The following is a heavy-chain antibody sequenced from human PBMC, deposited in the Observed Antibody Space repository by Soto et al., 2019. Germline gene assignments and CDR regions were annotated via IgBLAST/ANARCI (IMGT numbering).Heavy chain of an antibody. Sequence: VGSLRLSCAASGFTFSSYAMSWVRQAPGKGLEWVSAISGSGGSTYYADSVKGRFTISRDNSKNTLYLQMNSLRAEDTAVYYCAKAEPEYYYDSSFGFDPWGQGTLVTVSS. V-gene: IGHV3-23*01. D-gene: IGHD3-22*01. CDR2: ISGSGGST. J-gene: IGHJ5*02. CDR1: GFTFSSYA. CDR3: AKAEPEYYYDSSFGFDP.